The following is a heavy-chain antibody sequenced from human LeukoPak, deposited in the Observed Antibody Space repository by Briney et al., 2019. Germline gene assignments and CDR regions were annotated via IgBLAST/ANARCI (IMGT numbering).Heavy chain of an antibody. D-gene: IGHD1-26*01. CDR2: ISSSGSFI. J-gene: IGHJ4*02. CDR1: GFTFSNYS. CDR3: ARGRSTWHLDY. V-gene: IGHV3-21*01. Sequence: PGGSLRLSCAASGFTFSNYSMNWVRQAPGKGLEWVSSISSSGSFIFYADSVKGRFTISRDNAKNSLSLQMNSLRAEDTAVYYCARGRSTWHLDYWGQGTLVTVSS.